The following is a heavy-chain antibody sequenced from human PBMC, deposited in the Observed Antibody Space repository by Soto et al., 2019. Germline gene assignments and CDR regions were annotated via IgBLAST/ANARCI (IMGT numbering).Heavy chain of an antibody. CDR2: ISAYNGNT. CDR1: GYTFTSYG. J-gene: IGHJ5*02. V-gene: IGHV1-18*04. D-gene: IGHD3-3*01. CDR3: ARDKYYDSWSGVVSFDP. Sequence: ASVKVSRKASGYTFTSYGISWVRPAPGRELEWMGWISAYNGNTNYAQKLQGRVTMTTDTSTSTAYMELRSLRSDATAVYYCARDKYYDSWSGVVSFDPWGQGTLVTVSS.